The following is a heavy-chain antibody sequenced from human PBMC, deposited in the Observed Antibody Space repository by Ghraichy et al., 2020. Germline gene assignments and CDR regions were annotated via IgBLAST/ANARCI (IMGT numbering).Heavy chain of an antibody. Sequence: GGSLRLSCAASGFTFSSYAMSWVRQAPGKGLEWVSVISSSGGSKYYADSVKGRFTISRDNSKNTLYLQMKSLRAEDTAVYYCAKVSIEYYDFWSGDLERKFYVDYWGQGTLVTVSS. J-gene: IGHJ4*02. CDR2: ISSSGGSK. D-gene: IGHD3-3*01. V-gene: IGHV3-23*01. CDR1: GFTFSSYA. CDR3: AKVSIEYYDFWSGDLERKFYVDY.